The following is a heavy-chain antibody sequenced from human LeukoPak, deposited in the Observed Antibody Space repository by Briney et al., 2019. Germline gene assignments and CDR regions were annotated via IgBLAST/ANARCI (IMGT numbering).Heavy chain of an antibody. CDR3: ARYHPAWAAFDI. Sequence: PSETLSLTCTVSGGSISSYYWSWIRQPPGKGLEWIGYIYYSGSTNYNPSLKSRVTISVDTSKNQFSLKLSSVTAADTAVYYCARYHPAWAAFDIWGQGTMVTVSS. D-gene: IGHD2-2*01. CDR2: IYYSGST. CDR1: GGSISSYY. J-gene: IGHJ3*02. V-gene: IGHV4-59*12.